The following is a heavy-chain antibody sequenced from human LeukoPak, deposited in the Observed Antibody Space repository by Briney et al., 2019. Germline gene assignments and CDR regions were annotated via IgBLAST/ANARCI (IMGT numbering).Heavy chain of an antibody. CDR3: AKGDDFWSDKQPFDY. V-gene: IGHV3-23*01. CDR2: ISGSGGST. CDR1: GFTVSSNY. J-gene: IGHJ4*02. Sequence: GGSLRLSCAASGFTVSSNYMSWVRQAPGKGLEWVSAISGSGGSTYYADSVKGRFTISRDNSKNTLYLQMNSLRAEDTAVYYCAKGDDFWSDKQPFDYWGQGTLVTVSS. D-gene: IGHD3-3*01.